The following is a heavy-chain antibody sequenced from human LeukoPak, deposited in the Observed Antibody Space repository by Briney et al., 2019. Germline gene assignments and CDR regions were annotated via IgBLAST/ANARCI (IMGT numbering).Heavy chain of an antibody. CDR1: GGSISSSNW. CDR2: IYHSGST. Sequence: SGTLSLTCAVSGGSISSSNWWSWVRQPPGKGLEWIGEIYHSGSTNYNPSLKSRVTISVDKSKNQFSLKLSSVTAADTAVYYCARDERYSCGWGYYFDYWGQGTLVTVSS. D-gene: IGHD6-19*01. J-gene: IGHJ4*02. CDR3: ARDERYSCGWGYYFDY. V-gene: IGHV4-4*02.